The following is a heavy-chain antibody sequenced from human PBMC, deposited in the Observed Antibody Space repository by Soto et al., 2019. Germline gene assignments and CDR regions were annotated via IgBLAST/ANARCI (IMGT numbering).Heavy chain of an antibody. CDR3: ARGLRPKMYSSSGYWFDS. J-gene: IGHJ5*01. CDR2: INHSGST. V-gene: IGHV4-34*01. Sequence: PSETLSLTCAVYCGSFSGYYWSWIRQPPGKGLEWIGEINHSGSTNYNPSLKSRVTISVDTSKNQFSLKLSSVTAADTAVYYCARGLRPKMYSSSGYWFDSWGQGTLVTVS. CDR1: CGSFSGYY. D-gene: IGHD6-6*01.